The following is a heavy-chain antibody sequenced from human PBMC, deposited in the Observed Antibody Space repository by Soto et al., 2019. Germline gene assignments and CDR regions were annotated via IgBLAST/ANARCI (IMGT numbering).Heavy chain of an antibody. CDR3: ARHPISGYDSSQYNWFDP. Sequence: SETLSLTCTVSGGSISSSSYYWGWIRQPPGKGLEWIGSIYYSGSTYYNPSLKSRVTISVGTSKNQFSLKLSSVTAADTAVYYCARHPISGYDSSQYNWFDPWGQGTLVTVSS. J-gene: IGHJ5*02. V-gene: IGHV4-39*01. CDR2: IYYSGST. CDR1: GGSISSSSYY. D-gene: IGHD3-22*01.